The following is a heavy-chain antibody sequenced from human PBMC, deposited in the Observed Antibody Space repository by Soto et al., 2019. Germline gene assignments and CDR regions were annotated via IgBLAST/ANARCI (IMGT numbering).Heavy chain of an antibody. V-gene: IGHV1-2*02. Sequence: QVQLVQSGAEVKKPGASVKVSCKASGYTFTGYYMHWVRQAPGQGLEWMGWINPNSGGTNYAQKFQGRVTMTRDTSISSAYMELSRLRSDDTAVYYCARGGVVVGATTLFNLGVWGQGTMVTVSS. CDR1: GYTFTGYY. J-gene: IGHJ3*01. D-gene: IGHD1-26*01. CDR2: INPNSGGT. CDR3: ARGGVVVGATTLFNLGV.